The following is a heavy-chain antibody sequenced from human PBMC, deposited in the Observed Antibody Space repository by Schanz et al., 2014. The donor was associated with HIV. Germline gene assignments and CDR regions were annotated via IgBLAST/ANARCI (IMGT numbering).Heavy chain of an antibody. CDR2: ISYDGSNE. Sequence: QVQLVESGGGVVQPGRSLRLSCAASGFTFSTYGMHWVRQGPGKGLEWVAFISYDGSNEYYGDSVKGRFTISRDNSKNTLYLQMDRLSDDDTSVYYCARGYWKYVNYWGQGTRVTVS. J-gene: IGHJ4*02. CDR3: ARGYWKYVNY. CDR1: GFTFSTYG. V-gene: IGHV3-30*03. D-gene: IGHD1-7*01.